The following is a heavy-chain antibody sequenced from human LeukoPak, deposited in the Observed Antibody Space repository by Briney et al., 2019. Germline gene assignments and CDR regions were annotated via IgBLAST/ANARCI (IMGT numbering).Heavy chain of an antibody. CDR3: AKDHSSSWQYYFDY. J-gene: IGHJ4*02. Sequence: GGSLRLSCAASGFTFSSYSMNWVRQAPGKGLEWVSYISSSSSTIYYADSVKGRFTISRDNSKNTLYLQMNSLRAEDTAVYYCAKDHSSSWQYYFDYWGQGTLVTVSS. D-gene: IGHD6-13*01. V-gene: IGHV3-48*01. CDR1: GFTFSSYS. CDR2: ISSSSSTI.